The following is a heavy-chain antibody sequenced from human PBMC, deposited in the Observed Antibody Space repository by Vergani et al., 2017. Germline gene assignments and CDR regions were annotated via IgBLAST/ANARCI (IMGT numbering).Heavy chain of an antibody. CDR3: VTPRLRFSYYYYYGMDV. CDR2: IYTSGST. V-gene: IGHV4-4*07. D-gene: IGHD5-12*01. J-gene: IGHJ6*02. CDR1: GGSISSYY. Sequence: QVQLQESGPGLVKPSETLSLTCTVSGGSISSYYWSWIRQPAGKGLEWIGRIYTSGSTIYNPSLKSRVTMSVDTSKNQFSLKLSSVTAADTAVYYCVTPRLRFSYYYYYGMDVWGQGTTVTVSS.